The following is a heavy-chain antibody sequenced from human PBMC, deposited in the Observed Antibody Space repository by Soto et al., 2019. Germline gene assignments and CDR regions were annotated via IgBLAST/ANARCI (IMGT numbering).Heavy chain of an antibody. D-gene: IGHD4-17*01. Sequence: GGSLRLSCAASGFTFSSYSMNWVRQAPGKGLEWVSGVSASGLNTDYADPVKGRFYISRDNSKNTVSLHMNSLRAEDTALYYCARDPPHSTVLYYYGMDVWGQGTTVTVSS. CDR3: ARDPPHSTVLYYYGMDV. CDR1: GFTFSSYS. CDR2: VSASGLNT. V-gene: IGHV3-23*01. J-gene: IGHJ6*02.